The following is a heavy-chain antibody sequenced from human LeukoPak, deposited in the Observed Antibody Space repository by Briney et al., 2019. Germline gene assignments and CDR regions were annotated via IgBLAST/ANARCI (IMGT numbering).Heavy chain of an antibody. CDR1: GFTFSSFA. V-gene: IGHV3-23*01. D-gene: IGHD1-26*01. CDR2: ISASGYST. Sequence: GGSLRLSCAASGFTFSSFAMSWVRQAPGNGLEWVSSISASGYSTYYTDSVKGRFTISRDNSKNTLSLQMNSLRADDTAVYYCARSTSADHWGQGTLVTVSS. CDR3: ARSTSADH. J-gene: IGHJ5*02.